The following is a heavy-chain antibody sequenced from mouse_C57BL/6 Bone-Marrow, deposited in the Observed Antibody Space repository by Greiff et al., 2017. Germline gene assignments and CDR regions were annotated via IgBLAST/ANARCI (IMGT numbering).Heavy chain of an antibody. D-gene: IGHD1-1*01. CDR1: GYTFTSYW. V-gene: IGHV1-55*01. Sequence: QVQLQQPGAELVKPGASVKMSCKASGYTFTSYWITWVKQRPGQGLEWIGDIYPGSGSTNYNEKFKSKATLTVDTSSSTAYMQLSSLTSEDSAVDYCARGDGSSSRFGYWGQGTLVTVSA. CDR3: ARGDGSSSRFGY. J-gene: IGHJ3*01. CDR2: IYPGSGST.